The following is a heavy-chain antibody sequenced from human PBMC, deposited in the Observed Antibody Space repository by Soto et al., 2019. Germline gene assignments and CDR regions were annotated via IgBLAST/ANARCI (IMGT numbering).Heavy chain of an antibody. CDR3: ATAPVDVVVARLVWFDP. CDR1: GYTLTELS. V-gene: IGHV1-24*01. D-gene: IGHD2-15*01. CDR2: FDPEDGET. J-gene: IGHJ5*02. Sequence: QVQLVQSGAEVKKPGASVKVSCKVSGYTLTELSVHWVRQAPGKGLEWMGGFDPEDGETIYAQKFQGRVAMTEDTSTDTAYMELSSLRSEDTAVYYCATAPVDVVVARLVWFDPWGQRTLVTVSP.